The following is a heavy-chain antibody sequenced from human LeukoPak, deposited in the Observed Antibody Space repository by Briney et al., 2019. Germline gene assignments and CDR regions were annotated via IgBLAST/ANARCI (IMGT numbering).Heavy chain of an antibody. J-gene: IGHJ4*02. CDR1: GGSVSSYS. V-gene: IGHV4-59*08. CDR2: FYYSGST. D-gene: IGHD2-2*02. Sequence: PSETLSPTCTVSGGSVSSYSWSWIRQPPGKGLEWIGYFYYSGSTNYNPSLKSRVTISVDTSKSQFSLNLTSVTAADTAVYYCARTRSQAISAQYFDYWGQGTLVTVSS. CDR3: ARTRSQAISAQYFDY.